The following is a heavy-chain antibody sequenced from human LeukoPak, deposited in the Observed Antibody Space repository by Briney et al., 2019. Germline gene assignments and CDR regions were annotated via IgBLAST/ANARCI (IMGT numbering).Heavy chain of an antibody. CDR1: GFTFSSYS. CDR3: ARGATVTIDY. V-gene: IGHV3-21*01. J-gene: IGHJ4*02. Sequence: TGGSLRLSCAASGFTFSSYSMNWVRQAPGKGLEWVSSISSSSSYIYYADSVKGRFTISRDNAKNSLYLQMNSLRAEDTAVYYCARGATVTIDYWGQGTLVTVSS. D-gene: IGHD4-17*01. CDR2: ISSSSSYI.